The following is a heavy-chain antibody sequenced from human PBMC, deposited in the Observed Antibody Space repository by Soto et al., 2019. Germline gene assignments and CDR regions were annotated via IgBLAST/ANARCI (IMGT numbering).Heavy chain of an antibody. CDR3: ARESLGAKGADH. CDR1: GDTFNSYV. D-gene: IGHD3-16*01. V-gene: IGHV1-69*17. J-gene: IGHJ4*02. CDR2: IIPIIGVT. Sequence: QVQLVQSGAEVKRPGSSVKVSCESSGDTFNSYVISWVRQAPGQGLEWMGGIIPIIGVTHYAQKFQGRVTISAFSSTGTAYIELTNLGFEDTALYYCARESLGAKGADHWGQGTLVNVSS.